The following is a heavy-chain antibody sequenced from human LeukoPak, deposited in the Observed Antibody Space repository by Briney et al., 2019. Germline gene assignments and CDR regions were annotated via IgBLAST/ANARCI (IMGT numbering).Heavy chain of an antibody. D-gene: IGHD3-16*01. J-gene: IGHJ6*03. Sequence: GASVKVSCKASDYTFINYGINWVRQAPGQGPEWMGWISAYNGNTNYAQKLQGRVTMTTDTAKSTAYMELRSLRSDDTAVYYCARTAPGTQFGGYYYYMDVWGKGTTVTVSS. V-gene: IGHV1-18*01. CDR2: ISAYNGNT. CDR3: ARTAPGTQFGGYYYYMDV. CDR1: DYTFINYG.